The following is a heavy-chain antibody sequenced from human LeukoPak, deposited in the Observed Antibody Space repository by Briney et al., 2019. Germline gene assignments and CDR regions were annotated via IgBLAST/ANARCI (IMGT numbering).Heavy chain of an antibody. Sequence: KPSETLSLTCTVSGGSITNYYWSWIRQPPGKGLEWIGYIYYSGSTNYNPSLKSRVTISVDTSKNQFSLKLSSVTAADTGVYYCARGSDSGSPPGYWGQGTLVTVSS. CDR1: GGSITNYY. CDR2: IYYSGST. D-gene: IGHD1-26*01. V-gene: IGHV4-59*01. CDR3: ARGSDSGSPPGY. J-gene: IGHJ4*02.